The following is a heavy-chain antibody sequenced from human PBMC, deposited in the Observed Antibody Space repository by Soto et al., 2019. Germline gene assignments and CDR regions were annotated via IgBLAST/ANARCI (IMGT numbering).Heavy chain of an antibody. V-gene: IGHV3-72*01. D-gene: IGHD3-22*01. J-gene: IGHJ4*02. CDR1: GFTLSAHY. Sequence: GGSLRPSRALAGFTLSAHYIGWVRPAPRKGLEWVVRSRDKAQSYSTAYAASVKGRFTTARDKSKILVYLQMNSLKAEDLAVYDCVRATYFSDSSGYTRCFDYWGQGTLVTVSS. CDR3: VRATYFSDSSGYTRCFDY. CDR2: SRDKAQSYST.